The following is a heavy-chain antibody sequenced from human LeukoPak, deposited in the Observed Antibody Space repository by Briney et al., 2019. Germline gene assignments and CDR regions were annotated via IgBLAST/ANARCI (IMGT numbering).Heavy chain of an antibody. Sequence: GGSLRLSCAASGFTFSSYSMNWVRQAPGKGLEWVSYISSSSSTIYYADSVKGRFTISRDNAKNSLYLQMNSLRAEDTAVYYCARAYSYGYSSPLDYWGQGTLVTVSS. CDR3: ARAYSYGYSSPLDY. V-gene: IGHV3-48*04. D-gene: IGHD5-18*01. CDR1: GFTFSSYS. CDR2: ISSSSSTI. J-gene: IGHJ4*02.